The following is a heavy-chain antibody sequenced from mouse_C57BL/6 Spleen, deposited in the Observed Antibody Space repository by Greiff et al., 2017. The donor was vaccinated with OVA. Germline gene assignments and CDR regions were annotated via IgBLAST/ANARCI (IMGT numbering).Heavy chain of an antibody. D-gene: IGHD6-1*01. J-gene: IGHJ3*01. CDR2: IDPSDSYT. Sequence: QVQLQQPGAELVKPGASVKLSCKASGYTFTSYWMQWVKQRPGQGLEWIGEIDPSDSYTNSNQKFKGKATLTVDTSSSTAARQLSSLTSEDSAVSYCARGGNVNKPLRGEETLVTVSA. V-gene: IGHV1-50*01. CDR1: GYTFTSYW. CDR3: ARGGNVNKPL.